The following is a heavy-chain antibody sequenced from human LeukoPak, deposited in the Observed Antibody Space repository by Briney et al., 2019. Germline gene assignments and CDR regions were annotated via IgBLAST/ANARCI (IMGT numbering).Heavy chain of an antibody. Sequence: GGSLRLSCAASGFTFSSYAMSWVRQAPGKGLEWVSAISGSGGSTYYADSVKGRFTISRGNSKNTLYLQMNSLRAEDTAVYYCAKAYIFLTTVTERYFDYWGQGTLVTVSS. D-gene: IGHD4-17*01. CDR1: GFTFSSYA. J-gene: IGHJ4*02. V-gene: IGHV3-23*01. CDR2: ISGSGGST. CDR3: AKAYIFLTTVTERYFDY.